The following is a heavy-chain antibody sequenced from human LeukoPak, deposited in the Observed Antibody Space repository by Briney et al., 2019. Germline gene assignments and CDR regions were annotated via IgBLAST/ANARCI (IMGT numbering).Heavy chain of an antibody. CDR1: GFTFSSYW. D-gene: IGHD6-19*01. J-gene: IGHJ4*02. CDR3: ARAGYSRGWDY. CDR2: IKQDGSEK. Sequence: GGSLRLSCAASGFTFSSYWMSWVRQAPGKGLEWVANIKQDGSEKYHVDSVKGRFTISRDNAENSLYLQMNSLRGEDTAVYFCARAGYSRGWDYWGQGTLVTVSS. V-gene: IGHV3-7*01.